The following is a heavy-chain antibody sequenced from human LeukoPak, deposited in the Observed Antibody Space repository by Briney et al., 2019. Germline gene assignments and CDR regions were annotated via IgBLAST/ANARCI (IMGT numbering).Heavy chain of an antibody. J-gene: IGHJ4*02. Sequence: GGSLRLSCAASGFTFSSYSMNWVRRAPGKGLEWVSSISSSSSYIYYADSVKGRFTISRDNAKNSLYLQMNSLRAEDTAVYYCASNFDWLLDYWGQGTLVTVSS. CDR3: ASNFDWLLDY. V-gene: IGHV3-21*01. CDR2: ISSSSSYI. CDR1: GFTFSSYS. D-gene: IGHD3-9*01.